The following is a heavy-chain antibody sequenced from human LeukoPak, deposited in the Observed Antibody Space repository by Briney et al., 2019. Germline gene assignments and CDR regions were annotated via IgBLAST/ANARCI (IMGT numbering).Heavy chain of an antibody. Sequence: GRSLRLSCAASGFTFSSYGMHWVRQAPGKGLEWVAVIWYDGSNKYYADSVKGRFTISRDNSKNTLYLQMNSLRAEDTAVYYCARDFDYYYYYMDVWGKGTTVTVSS. CDR3: ARDFDYYYYYMDV. V-gene: IGHV3-33*01. CDR1: GFTFSSYG. J-gene: IGHJ6*03. CDR2: IWYDGSNK. D-gene: IGHD3-3*01.